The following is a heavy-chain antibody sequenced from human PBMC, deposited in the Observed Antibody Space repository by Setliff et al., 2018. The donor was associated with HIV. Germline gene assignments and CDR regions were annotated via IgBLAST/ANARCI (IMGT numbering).Heavy chain of an antibody. Sequence: SETLSLTCTVSDDSISSSNYYWGWIRQPPGKGLEWIGNIYYSGSTYYNPSLKSRVTISVDTSKSQFSLNLTSVTAADTAVYYCARVDCSGGSCYSPAYWGQGTLVTVSS. CDR3: ARVDCSGGSCYSPAY. V-gene: IGHV4-39*07. CDR2: IYYSGST. D-gene: IGHD2-15*01. CDR1: DDSISSSNYY. J-gene: IGHJ4*02.